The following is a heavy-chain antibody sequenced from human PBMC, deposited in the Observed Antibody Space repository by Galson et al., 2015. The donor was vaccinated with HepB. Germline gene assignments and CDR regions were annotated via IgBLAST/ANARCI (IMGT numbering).Heavy chain of an antibody. CDR2: IIPILGIA. CDR1: GGTFSSYT. Sequence: SVKVSCKASGGTFSSYTISWVRQAPGQGLEWMGRIIPILGIANYAQKFQGRVTITADKSTSTAYMELSSLRSEDTAVYYCARDSSGYYYVVGWFDPWGQGTLVTVSS. J-gene: IGHJ5*02. V-gene: IGHV1-69*04. D-gene: IGHD3-22*01. CDR3: ARDSSGYYYVVGWFDP.